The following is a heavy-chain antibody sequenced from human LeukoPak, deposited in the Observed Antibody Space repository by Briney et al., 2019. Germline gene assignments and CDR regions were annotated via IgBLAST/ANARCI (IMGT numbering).Heavy chain of an antibody. J-gene: IGHJ4*02. V-gene: IGHV3-21*01. D-gene: IGHD6-13*01. Sequence: GGSLRLSCAASGFTFISYSMNWVRQAPGKGLEWVSSISSSSTYIYYADSVKGRFTISRDNAKNSLYLQMNSLRAEDTAVYYCARSYSSSWWLLVDYWGQGTPVTVSS. CDR1: GFTFISYS. CDR3: ARSYSSSWWLLVDY. CDR2: ISSSSTYI.